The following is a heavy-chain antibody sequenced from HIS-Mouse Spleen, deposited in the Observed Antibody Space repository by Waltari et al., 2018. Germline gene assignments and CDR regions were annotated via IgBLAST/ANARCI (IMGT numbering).Heavy chain of an antibody. V-gene: IGHV1-8*01. CDR1: GYTFTSYD. Sequence: QVQLVQSGAEVTKPGASVKVSCKASGYTFTSYDINWVRQDTGQGLEWMGWMNPNSGNTGYAQKFQGRVTMTRNTSISTAYMELSSLRSEDTAVYYCARGHDYSNYFDYWGQGTLVTVSS. J-gene: IGHJ4*02. D-gene: IGHD4-4*01. CDR2: MNPNSGNT. CDR3: ARGHDYSNYFDY.